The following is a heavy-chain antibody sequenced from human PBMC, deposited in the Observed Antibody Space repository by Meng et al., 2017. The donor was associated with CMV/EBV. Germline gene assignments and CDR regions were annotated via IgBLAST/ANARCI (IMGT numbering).Heavy chain of an antibody. D-gene: IGHD2-21*01. Sequence: GESLKISCAASGFTFSSYRMNWVRQAPGKGLEWVSSIRSSGTYIYYADSVKGRFTISRDNAQNSLYLQMNSLRAEDTAVYYCARDVSPRSSAYFAIYYFYALDVWGQGTTVTVSS. CDR2: IRSSGTYI. CDR1: GFTFSSYR. V-gene: IGHV3-21*01. CDR3: ARDVSPRSSAYFAIYYFYALDV. J-gene: IGHJ6*02.